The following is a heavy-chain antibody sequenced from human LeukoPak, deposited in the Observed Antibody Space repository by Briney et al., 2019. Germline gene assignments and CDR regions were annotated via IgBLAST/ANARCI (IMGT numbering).Heavy chain of an antibody. D-gene: IGHD6-19*01. V-gene: IGHV3-30*02. CDR2: IRYDGSNK. CDR3: ARGSRAVAGSYYYYYMDV. J-gene: IGHJ6*03. Sequence: GGSLRLSCAASGFTFSNYDMHWVRQAPGKGLEWVAFIRYDGSNKYYADSVKGRFTISRDNAKNSLYLQMNSLRAEDTAVYYCARGSRAVAGSYYYYYMDVWGKGTTVTVSS. CDR1: GFTFSNYD.